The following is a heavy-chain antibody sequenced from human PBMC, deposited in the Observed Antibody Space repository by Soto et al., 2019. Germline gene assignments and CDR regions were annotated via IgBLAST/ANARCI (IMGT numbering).Heavy chain of an antibody. D-gene: IGHD2-2*01. CDR3: ATVVSKSPVPAAMAGPDY. CDR2: FDPEDGET. CDR1: GYTLTELS. Sequence: VASVKVSCKVSGYTLTELSMHWVRQAPGKGLEWMGGFDPEDGETIYAQKFQGRVTMTEDTSTDTAYMELSSLRSEDTAVYYCATVVSKSPVPAAMAGPDYWGQGTLVTVSS. J-gene: IGHJ4*02. V-gene: IGHV1-24*01.